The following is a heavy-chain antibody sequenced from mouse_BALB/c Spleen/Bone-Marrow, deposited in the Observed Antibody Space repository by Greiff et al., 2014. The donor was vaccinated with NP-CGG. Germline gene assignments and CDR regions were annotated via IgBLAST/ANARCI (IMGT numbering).Heavy chain of an antibody. J-gene: IGHJ3*01. CDR3: ARHEDRDYGGFAY. V-gene: IGHV1-62-2*01. Sequence: VNVVESGAELVKPGASVKLSCKASGYTFTEYIIHWVKQRSGQGLEWIGWFYPGSGSIKYNEKFKDKATLTADKSSSTVYMELSRLTSEDSAVYFCARHEDRDYGGFAYWGQGTLVTVSA. CDR2: FYPGSGSI. CDR1: GYTFTEYI. D-gene: IGHD2-4*01.